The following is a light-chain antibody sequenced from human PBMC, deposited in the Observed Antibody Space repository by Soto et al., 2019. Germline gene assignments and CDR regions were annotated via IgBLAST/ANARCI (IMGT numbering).Light chain of an antibody. J-gene: IGLJ2*01. V-gene: IGLV1-40*01. CDR3: LSYDSSLSVV. CDR2: GNS. Sequence: QAVLTQPPSVSGAPGQRVTISCTGSSSNIVTGYDVHWFQQLPGTAPKLLIYGNSNRPSGVPDRFSGSKSGTSVSLAITGLQAEYEADYYCLSYDSSLSVVFGGGTKLTVL. CDR1: SSNIVTGYD.